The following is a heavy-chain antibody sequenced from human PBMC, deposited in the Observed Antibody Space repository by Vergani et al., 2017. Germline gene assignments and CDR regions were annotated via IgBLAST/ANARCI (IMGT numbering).Heavy chain of an antibody. D-gene: IGHD3-10*01. CDR1: GFTFSSYA. CDR2: ISYDGSKK. V-gene: IGHV3-30-3*01. Sequence: QVQLAESGGGRVQPGRSLRLSCAASGFTFSSYAMHWVRQAPGKGLEWVAVISYDGSKKNYADSVKGRFTISRDNSKNTLFLQMNSLRAEDTAVYYCARGSIDSGNVPGLHYMDVWGKGTTVTVSS. CDR3: ARGSIDSGNVPGLHYMDV. J-gene: IGHJ6*03.